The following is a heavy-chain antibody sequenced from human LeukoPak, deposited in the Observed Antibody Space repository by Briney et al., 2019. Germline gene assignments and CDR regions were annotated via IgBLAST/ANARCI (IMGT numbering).Heavy chain of an antibody. J-gene: IGHJ4*02. V-gene: IGHV1-2*02. Sequence: ASVKVSCKAFGYTFTGYYMHWVRQAPGQGLEWMGWINPNSGGTNYAQKFQGRVTMTRDTSISTAYMELSRLRSDDTAVYYCARYYDFWSGYGDWGQGTLVTVSS. CDR3: ARYYDFWSGYGD. CDR1: GYTFTGYY. CDR2: INPNSGGT. D-gene: IGHD3-3*01.